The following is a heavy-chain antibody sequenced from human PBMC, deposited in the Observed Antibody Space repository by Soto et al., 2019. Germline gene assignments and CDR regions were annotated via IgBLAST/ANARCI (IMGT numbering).Heavy chain of an antibody. D-gene: IGHD1-26*01. V-gene: IGHV3-30*03. CDR1: GFNFGFFG. Sequence: QLVESGGDVVQPGKSLRLSCAASGFNFGFFGMHWVRQAPGKGLEWVAFISGDGINTQYADSVRGRFTLSRDYSRKTMYLQMDSLRDEDTALYYCARGNLSFEFDSWGLGTLVTVSS. CDR2: ISGDGINT. J-gene: IGHJ4*02. CDR3: ARGNLSFEFDS.